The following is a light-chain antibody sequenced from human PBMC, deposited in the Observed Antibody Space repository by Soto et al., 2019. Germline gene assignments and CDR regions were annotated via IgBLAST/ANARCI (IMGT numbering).Light chain of an antibody. CDR1: QSVSNNY. J-gene: IGKJ1*01. CDR3: QQYRSWPRT. CDR2: GAS. Sequence: EIGVKQSPGTLSLSTGERATLSCRASQSVSNNYLAWYQQKPGQAPRLLIYGASTRATGIPARFSGSGSGTDFTLTISSLEPEDFAVYYCQQYRSWPRTFGQGTKVDIK. V-gene: IGKV3-20*01.